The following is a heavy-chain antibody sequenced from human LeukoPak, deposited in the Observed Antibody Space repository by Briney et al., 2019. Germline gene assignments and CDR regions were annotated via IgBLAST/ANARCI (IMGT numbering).Heavy chain of an antibody. J-gene: IGHJ4*02. Sequence: SETLSLTCSVSGYSISSGNYWGWIRLPPGKGLQWIGSIYHSGSTYYNPSLKSRVTISVDTSKNQFSLKLSSVTAADTAVYFCARGFRGDNFDYWGQGTLVTVSS. V-gene: IGHV4-38-2*02. CDR2: IYHSGST. CDR1: GYSISSGNY. D-gene: IGHD7-27*01. CDR3: ARGFRGDNFDY.